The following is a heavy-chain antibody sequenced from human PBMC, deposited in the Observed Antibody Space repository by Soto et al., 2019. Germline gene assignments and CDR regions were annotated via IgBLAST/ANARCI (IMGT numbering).Heavy chain of an antibody. CDR2: LWAGGNIR. D-gene: IGHD3-3*02. CDR1: GFSFSSHG. V-gene: IGHV3-33*01. J-gene: IGHJ6*02. CDR3: ARDAQHLANYGMDV. Sequence: QVQLVESGGNVVQPGRSLRLSCAASGFSFSSHGMRWVRQAPGKGLEWVAHLWAGGNIRYYAYSVKGRFTISSDHSKNTLYLQMDSLGAEDTAVYYCARDAQHLANYGMDVWGQGTTVTVSS.